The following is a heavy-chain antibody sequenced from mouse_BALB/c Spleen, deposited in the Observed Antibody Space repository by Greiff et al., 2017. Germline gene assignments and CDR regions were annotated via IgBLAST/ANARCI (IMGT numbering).Heavy chain of an antibody. Sequence: EVQLQQSGPGLVKPSQSLSLTCTVTGYSITSDYAWNWIRQFPGNKLEWMGYISYSGSTSYNPSLKSRISITRDTSKNQFFLQLNSVTTEDTATYYCARHPYYYGSSYFDYWGQGTTLTVSS. J-gene: IGHJ2*01. CDR2: ISYSGST. V-gene: IGHV3-2*02. CDR3: ARHPYYYGSSYFDY. CDR1: GYSITSDYA. D-gene: IGHD1-1*01.